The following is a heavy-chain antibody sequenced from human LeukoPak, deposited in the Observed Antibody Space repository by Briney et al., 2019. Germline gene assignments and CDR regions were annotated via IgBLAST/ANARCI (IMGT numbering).Heavy chain of an antibody. CDR2: INPTGGST. Sequence: ASVTVSCKASGYTFTSYYMHWVRQAPGQGLEWMGLINPTGGSTGYAQKFQGRVTITADKSTSTAYMELSSLRSEDTAVYYCARSSIIAAAGPYYFDYWGQGTLVTVSS. V-gene: IGHV1-46*01. CDR1: GYTFTSYY. D-gene: IGHD6-13*01. CDR3: ARSSIIAAAGPYYFDY. J-gene: IGHJ4*02.